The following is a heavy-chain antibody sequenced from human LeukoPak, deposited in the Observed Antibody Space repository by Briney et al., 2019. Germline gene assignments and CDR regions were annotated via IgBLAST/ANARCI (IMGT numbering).Heavy chain of an antibody. CDR1: GFTFSSYE. CDR2: ITRDGSAL. J-gene: IGHJ4*02. CDR3: ARDPRAEGSGFSRFDC. D-gene: IGHD3-3*01. V-gene: IGHV3-48*03. Sequence: PGGSLRLSCAASGFTFSSYEMSWVRQALGKGLEWVSYITRDGSALYYADSVKGRFTISTDNAKNSLYLQMNSLRAEDTAVYYCARDPRAEGSGFSRFDCWGQGTLVTVSS.